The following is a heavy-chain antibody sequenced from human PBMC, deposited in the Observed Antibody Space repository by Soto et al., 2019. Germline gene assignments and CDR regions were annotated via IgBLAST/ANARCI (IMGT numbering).Heavy chain of an antibody. CDR1: EFSFSSHW. V-gene: IGHV3-7*05. J-gene: IGHJ4*02. Sequence: PGGPLRLSCASTEFSFSSHWMTLVRRAPGKGLEWVANIKEDGSEEYYVDSVKGRFTISRDNAKNSLYLQMNSLRVEDTAVYYCARNRLRHDYWGRGTLVTVSS. CDR2: IKEDGSEE. CDR3: ARNRLRHDY. D-gene: IGHD3-16*02.